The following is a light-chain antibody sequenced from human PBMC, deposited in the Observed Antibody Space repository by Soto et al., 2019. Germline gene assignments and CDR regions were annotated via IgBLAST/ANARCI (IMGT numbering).Light chain of an antibody. CDR2: GAS. Sequence: EIVLTQSPGTLSLSPGERATLSCRASQSVSSSYLAWYQQKPGQAPRLLMYGASSRATGIPDRFSGSGSGTDFTLTINRLEPEDFAVYYCQQYGSSPLYTFGQGTKLEIK. J-gene: IGKJ2*01. CDR1: QSVSSSY. V-gene: IGKV3-20*01. CDR3: QQYGSSPLYT.